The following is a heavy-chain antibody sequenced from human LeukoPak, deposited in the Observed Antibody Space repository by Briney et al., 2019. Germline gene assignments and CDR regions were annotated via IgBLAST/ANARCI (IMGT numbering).Heavy chain of an antibody. V-gene: IGHV3-23*01. CDR1: GFTFSSYA. Sequence: PGGSLRLSCAVSGFTFSSYAMTWVRQVPGKGLEWVSAISGGGGNTYSADAVKGRFTIYRDNSKSTLYLQMNSLTAEDTAVYYCARLATTVTTSGIDYWGQGTLVTVSS. J-gene: IGHJ4*02. D-gene: IGHD4-17*01. CDR2: ISGGGGNT. CDR3: ARLATTVTTSGIDY.